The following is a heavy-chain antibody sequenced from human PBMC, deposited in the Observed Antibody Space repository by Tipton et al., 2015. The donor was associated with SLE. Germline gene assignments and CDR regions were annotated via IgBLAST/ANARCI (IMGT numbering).Heavy chain of an antibody. CDR2: IYHSGYT. CDR1: GGSISNYY. CDR3: ARANECFLEWSPPDY. D-gene: IGHD3-3*01. J-gene: IGHJ4*02. Sequence: TLSLTCSVSGGSISNYYWSWIRQPPGKGLEWIGYIYHSGYTNYNPSLKSRVTISVDTSKNQFSLSLSSVTAADTAVYFCARANECFLEWSPPDYCGPGALVTVSS. V-gene: IGHV4-59*01.